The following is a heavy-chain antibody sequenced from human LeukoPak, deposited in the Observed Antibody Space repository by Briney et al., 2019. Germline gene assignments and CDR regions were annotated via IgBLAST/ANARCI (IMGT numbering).Heavy chain of an antibody. Sequence: PGRSLRLSCAASGFTFDDYAMHWVRQAPRKGLEWVSGISWNSGSIGYADSVKGRFTISRDNAKNSLYLQMNSLRAEDTALYYCAKDIGSSSYWYFDLWGRGTLVTVSS. V-gene: IGHV3-9*01. CDR1: GFTFDDYA. CDR3: AKDIGSSSYWYFDL. CDR2: ISWNSGSI. D-gene: IGHD6-13*01. J-gene: IGHJ2*01.